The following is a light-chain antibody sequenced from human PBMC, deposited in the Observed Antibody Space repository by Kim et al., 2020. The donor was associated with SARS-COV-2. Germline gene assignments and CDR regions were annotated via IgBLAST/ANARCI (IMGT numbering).Light chain of an antibody. Sequence: DIQMTQSPSVSDSVGDRVTITCRASQGISNLLAWYQQKPGKAPKLLIYSAATLQSGVPSRFSGSGFGTEFTLTIDSLQPEDLATYYCQQAHNFPVTFGGGTKVDIK. V-gene: IGKV1-12*01. CDR2: SAA. J-gene: IGKJ4*01. CDR1: QGISNL. CDR3: QQAHNFPVT.